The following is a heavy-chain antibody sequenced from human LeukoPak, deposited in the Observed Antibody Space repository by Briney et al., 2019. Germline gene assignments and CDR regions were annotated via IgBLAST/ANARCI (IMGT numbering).Heavy chain of an antibody. CDR2: ISGSGGNT. Sequence: GGSLRLSCAAAGFTFSSYWMTWVRQAPRKGLEWVSDISGSGGNTHYADSVKGRFTPSRDNSKNTLYLQMNSLRAEDTAVYYCAKGAGYSNSHFDYWGQGSLVTASP. D-gene: IGHD6-13*01. V-gene: IGHV3-23*01. CDR3: AKGAGYSNSHFDY. CDR1: GFTFSSYW. J-gene: IGHJ4*02.